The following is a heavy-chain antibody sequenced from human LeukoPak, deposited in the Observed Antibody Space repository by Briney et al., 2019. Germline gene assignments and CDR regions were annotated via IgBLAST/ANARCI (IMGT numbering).Heavy chain of an antibody. J-gene: IGHJ4*02. CDR2: IYYSGST. CDR3: ARSGGIGCFDY. Sequence: PSETLSLTCTVSGRSMSSSSYYWAWIRQPPGKGLEWIGNIYYSGSTYYNPSLKSRVTMSVDTSKNQFSLKLSSVTAADTAVYFCARSGGIGCFDYWGQGTLVTVSS. V-gene: IGHV4-39*01. CDR1: GRSMSSSSYY. D-gene: IGHD3-22*01.